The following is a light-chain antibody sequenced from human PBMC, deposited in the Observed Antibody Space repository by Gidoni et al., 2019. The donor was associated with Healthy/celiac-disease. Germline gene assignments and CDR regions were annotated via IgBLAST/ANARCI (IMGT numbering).Light chain of an antibody. Sequence: DIPMTQSPSSLSASVGDRVTITCRASQSISSDLNWYQQKPGKAPKLLIYAASSLQSGVPSRFSGSGSGTDFTLTISSLQPEDFATYYCQQSYSTPQTFGQGTKVEIK. CDR2: AAS. CDR3: QQSYSTPQT. V-gene: IGKV1-39*01. CDR1: QSISSD. J-gene: IGKJ1*01.